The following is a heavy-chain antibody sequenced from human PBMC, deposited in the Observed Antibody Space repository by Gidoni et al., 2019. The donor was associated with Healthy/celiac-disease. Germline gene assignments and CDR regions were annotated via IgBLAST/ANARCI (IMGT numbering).Heavy chain of an antibody. CDR2: INHSGST. V-gene: IGHV4-34*01. CDR3: ARGSRTIFGVVIIRGWFDP. D-gene: IGHD3-3*01. J-gene: IGHJ5*02. Sequence: QVQLQQWGAGLLKPSATLSLTCAVYVWSFSGYYWSWIRQPPGKGLEWIGEINHSGSTNYNPSLKRRVTISVDTSKNQFSLKLSSVTAADTAVYDCARGSRTIFGVVIIRGWFDPWGQGTLVTVSS. CDR1: VWSFSGYY.